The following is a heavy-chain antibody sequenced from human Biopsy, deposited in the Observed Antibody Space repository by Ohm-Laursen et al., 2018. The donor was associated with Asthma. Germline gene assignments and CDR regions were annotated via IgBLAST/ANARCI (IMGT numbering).Heavy chain of an antibody. Sequence: SVKVSCKASGYTFISYAIHWVRQAPGQRLEWMGWINAGNGNTEYSQKFQGRVTITRDTSASTAYMELSSLRSEDTAVYYCARPYYDSSGYYYENLSFDYWGQGTLVTVSS. D-gene: IGHD3-22*01. CDR3: ARPYYDSSGYYYENLSFDY. V-gene: IGHV1-3*01. CDR2: INAGNGNT. J-gene: IGHJ4*02. CDR1: GYTFISYA.